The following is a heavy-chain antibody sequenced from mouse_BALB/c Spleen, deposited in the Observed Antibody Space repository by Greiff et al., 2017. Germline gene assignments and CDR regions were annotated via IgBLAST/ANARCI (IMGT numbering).Heavy chain of an antibody. D-gene: IGHD1-1*01. CDR3: AREGRRIGTVVMDY. CDR2: IWAGGST. Sequence: VHLVESGPGLVAPSQSLSITCTVSGFSLTSYGVHWVRQPPGKGLEWLGVIWAGGSTNYNSALMSRLSISKDNSKSQVFLKMNSLQTDDTAMYYCAREGRRIGTVVMDYWGQGTSVTVSS. J-gene: IGHJ4*01. CDR1: GFSLTSYG. V-gene: IGHV2-9*02.